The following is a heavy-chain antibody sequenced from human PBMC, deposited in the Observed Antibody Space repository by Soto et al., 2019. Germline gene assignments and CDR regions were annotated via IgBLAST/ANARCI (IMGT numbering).Heavy chain of an antibody. J-gene: IGHJ4*02. CDR2: IIPIFGTA. Sequence: GASVKVSCKASGGTFSSYAISCVRQAPGQGLEWMGGIIPIFGTANYAQKFQGRVTITADESTSTAYMELSSLRSEDTAVYYCASGILTGYYPESYYFDYWGQGTLVTVSS. CDR1: GGTFSSYA. CDR3: ASGILTGYYPESYYFDY. V-gene: IGHV1-69*13. D-gene: IGHD3-9*01.